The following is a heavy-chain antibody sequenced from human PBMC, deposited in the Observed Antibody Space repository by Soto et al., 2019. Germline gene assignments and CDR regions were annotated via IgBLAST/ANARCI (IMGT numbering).Heavy chain of an antibody. CDR3: GAGQYFSDY. J-gene: IGHJ4*02. D-gene: IGHD6-13*01. V-gene: IGHV3-7*01. CDR2: IKYDGSDK. Sequence: GGSLRLSCAASGFTSSRYWMTWVRQAPGKGLEWVANIKYDGSDKYYVDSVKGRFTISRDNAKNSLYLQMNSLRVEDTAVYYCGAGQYFSDYWGQGTLVTVSS. CDR1: GFTSSRYW.